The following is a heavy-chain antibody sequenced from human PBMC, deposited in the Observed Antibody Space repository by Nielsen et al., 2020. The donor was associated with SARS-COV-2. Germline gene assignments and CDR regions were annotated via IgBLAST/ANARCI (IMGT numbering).Heavy chain of an antibody. CDR2: IDWDDDK. CDR3: ARSLYDILTGDNWFDP. J-gene: IGHJ5*02. CDR1: GFSLSTSGMC. V-gene: IGHV2-70*01. Sequence: SGPTLVKPTQTLTLTCTFSGFSLSTSGMCVSWIRQPPGKALEWLALIDWDDDKYYSTSLKTRLTISKDTSKNQVVLTMTNMDPVDTATYYCARSLYDILTGDNWFDPWGQGTLVTVSS. D-gene: IGHD3-9*01.